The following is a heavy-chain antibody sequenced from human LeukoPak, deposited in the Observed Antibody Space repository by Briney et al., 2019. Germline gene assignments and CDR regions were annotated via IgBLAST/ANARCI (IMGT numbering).Heavy chain of an antibody. CDR3: AKHGSVTTAFYYYMDV. J-gene: IGHJ6*03. Sequence: GGSPRLSCAASGFTLSIYAMSWVRQPPGKGLEWVSVISGSGGSTYYADSVKGRFTISRDNSNNTLYLQMNSLKAEDTAVYYCAKHGSVTTAFYYYMDVWGKGTTVTVSS. CDR1: GFTLSIYA. CDR2: ISGSGGST. D-gene: IGHD4-11*01. V-gene: IGHV3-23*01.